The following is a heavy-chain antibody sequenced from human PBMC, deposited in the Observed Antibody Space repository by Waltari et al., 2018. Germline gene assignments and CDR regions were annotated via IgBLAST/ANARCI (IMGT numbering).Heavy chain of an antibody. CDR1: GFTFSSYG. CDR2: IWSDGSNK. D-gene: IGHD6-13*01. Sequence: QVQLVESGGGVVQPGRSLRLSCAASGFTFSSYGMNWVRQAPGKGLEWVAIIWSDGSNKYYADSVKGRFTISRDNSKNTLYLQMNSLRAEDTAVYYCAKVVGGPYSTSDAFDIWGQGTMVTVSS. V-gene: IGHV3-33*06. CDR3: AKVVGGPYSTSDAFDI. J-gene: IGHJ3*02.